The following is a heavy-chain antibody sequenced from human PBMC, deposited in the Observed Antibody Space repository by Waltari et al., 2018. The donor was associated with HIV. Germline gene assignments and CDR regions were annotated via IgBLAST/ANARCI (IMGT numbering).Heavy chain of an antibody. CDR1: GLPLGHYR. J-gene: IGHJ4*02. D-gene: IGHD6-25*01. CDR3: VRDDPGFLPIDY. CDR2: VRRATNAK. V-gene: IGHV3-21*02. Sequence: EVQLVESGGGVVERGEYVILTCVASGLPLGHYRFNWVRQTPGGKLDWVSSVRRATNAKYYADSIRGRFTIFIDDSKSSLFLRMNRLLVEDTAVYFCVRDDPGFLPIDYWGQGTLVTVS.